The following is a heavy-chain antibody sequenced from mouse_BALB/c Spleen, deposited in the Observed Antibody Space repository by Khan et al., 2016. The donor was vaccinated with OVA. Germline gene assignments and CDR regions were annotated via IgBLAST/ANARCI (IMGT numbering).Heavy chain of an antibody. V-gene: IGHV3-2*02. CDR3: ARGNYYGYYFDY. J-gene: IGHJ2*01. Sequence: VQLKQSGPGLVKPSQSLSLTCTVTGYSITNNYAWNWIRQFPGNTLEWMGYISYSGSTNYNPSLKSRISITRDTSKNQFFLQLNSVTTEDTATYYCARGNYYGYYFDYWGQGTTLTVSS. CDR1: GYSITNNYA. CDR2: ISYSGST. D-gene: IGHD1-1*01.